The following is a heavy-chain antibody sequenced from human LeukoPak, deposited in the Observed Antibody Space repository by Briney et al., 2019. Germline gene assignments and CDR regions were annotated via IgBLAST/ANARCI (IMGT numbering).Heavy chain of an antibody. CDR1: GGSISSSNW. CDR2: IYHSGST. Sequence: PSGTLSLTCAVSGGSISSSNWWSWVRQPPGKGLEWIGEIYHSGSTNYNPSLKSRVTISVDKSKNEFSLKLSSVTAADAAVYYCARKGYDYGWFDPWGQGTLVTVSS. CDR3: ARKGYDYGWFDP. J-gene: IGHJ5*02. D-gene: IGHD5-12*01. V-gene: IGHV4-4*02.